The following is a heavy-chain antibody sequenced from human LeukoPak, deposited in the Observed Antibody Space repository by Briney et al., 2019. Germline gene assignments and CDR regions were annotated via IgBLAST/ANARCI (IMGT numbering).Heavy chain of an antibody. D-gene: IGHD3-3*01. Sequence: GGSLRLSCAASGFTFSSYWMSWVRQAPGKGLECVANIKQDGSEKYYVDSVKGRFTISRDNAKNSLYLQMNSLRAEDTAVYYCARGPAGVFGVVIIYYYYYMDVWGKGTTVTVSS. CDR3: ARGPAGVFGVVIIYYYYYMDV. V-gene: IGHV3-7*04. J-gene: IGHJ6*03. CDR2: IKQDGSEK. CDR1: GFTFSSYW.